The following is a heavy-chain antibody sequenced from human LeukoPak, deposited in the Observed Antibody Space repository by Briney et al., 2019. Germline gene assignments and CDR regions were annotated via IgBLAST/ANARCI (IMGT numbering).Heavy chain of an antibody. D-gene: IGHD5-18*01. CDR2: ISGSGGST. CDR1: GFTFSNYE. CDR3: AKGYSYGYEYYYYYYMDV. J-gene: IGHJ6*03. V-gene: IGHV3-23*01. Sequence: GGSLRLSCVASGFTFSNYEMNWVRQAPGKGLEWVSAISGSGGSTYYADSVKGRFTISRDNSKNTLYLQMNSLRAEDTAVYYCAKGYSYGYEYYYYYYMDVWGKGTTVTVSS.